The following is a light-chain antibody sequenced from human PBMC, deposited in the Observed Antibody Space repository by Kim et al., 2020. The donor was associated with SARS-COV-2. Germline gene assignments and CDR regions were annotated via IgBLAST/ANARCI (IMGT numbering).Light chain of an antibody. CDR2: YDS. J-gene: IGLJ2*01. V-gene: IGLV3-21*04. Sequence: PGKTAMSTCGGNNIGSKSVHWYQQKPGQAPVLVIYYDSDRPSGIPERFSGSKSGNTATLTISRVEAGDEADYYCQVWDSSSDHLVVFGGGTQLTVL. CDR1: NIGSKS. CDR3: QVWDSSSDHLVV.